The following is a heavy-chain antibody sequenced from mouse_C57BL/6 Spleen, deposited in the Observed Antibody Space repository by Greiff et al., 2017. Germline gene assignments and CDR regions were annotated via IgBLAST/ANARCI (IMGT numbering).Heavy chain of an antibody. V-gene: IGHV1-4*01. CDR1: GYTFTSYS. Sequence: QVQLQQSGAELARPGASVKMSCKASGYTFTSYSMHWVKQRPGQGLEWIGYINPCSGYTKYNQKIKDKATLTADKSSSTAYMHHISLTAEDSAVYYVSKGPLYAMDYWGQGTSVTVSS. CDR3: SKGPLYAMDY. J-gene: IGHJ4*01. D-gene: IGHD3-3*01. CDR2: INPCSGYT.